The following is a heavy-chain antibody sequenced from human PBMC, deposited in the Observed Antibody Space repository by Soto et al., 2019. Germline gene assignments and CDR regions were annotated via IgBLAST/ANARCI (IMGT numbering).Heavy chain of an antibody. CDR3: ARLYPYVDALSGSQIYSFDI. CDR2: IYYSGCT. Sequence: SETLSLPCTVSGCDISSSSYYWGRIRKHPGKGREGIGSIYYSGCTYYNPSIRSRVTISADTSKIQFSLRLRSVTAADTAMYYCARLYPYVDALSGSQIYSFDIWGQGTRVTVSS. J-gene: IGHJ3*02. V-gene: IGHV4-39*07. D-gene: IGHD5-12*01. CDR1: GCDISSSSYY.